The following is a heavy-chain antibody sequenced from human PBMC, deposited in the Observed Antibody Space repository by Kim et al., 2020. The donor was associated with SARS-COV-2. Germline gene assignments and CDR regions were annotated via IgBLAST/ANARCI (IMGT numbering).Heavy chain of an antibody. D-gene: IGHD2-15*01. Sequence: SETLSLTCTVSGGSISSHYWSWIRQPPGKGLEWIGYIYHSGSTNYNPSLKSRVTISVDTSKNQFSLKLSSVTAADTAVYYCARDLRQCPGLAPNWYFELWGRGTLVTVSS. J-gene: IGHJ2*01. V-gene: IGHV4-59*11. CDR3: ARDLRQCPGLAPNWYFEL. CDR1: GGSISSHY. CDR2: IYHSGST.